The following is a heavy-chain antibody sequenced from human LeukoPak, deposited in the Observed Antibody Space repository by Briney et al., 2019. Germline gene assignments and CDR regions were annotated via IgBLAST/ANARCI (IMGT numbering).Heavy chain of an antibody. V-gene: IGHV3-23*01. Sequence: GGSLRLSCEASGFIFHNYAKAWVRQAPGKGLEYVSSIGASGDHIYYGGSVKGRFTISRDNSKNTLFLQMNSLRAEDTALYYCATQSPDYSIGPSYGSFNIWGQGTKVTVSS. CDR2: IGASGDHI. J-gene: IGHJ3*02. D-gene: IGHD3-10*01. CDR3: ATQSPDYSIGPSYGSFNI. CDR1: GFIFHNYA.